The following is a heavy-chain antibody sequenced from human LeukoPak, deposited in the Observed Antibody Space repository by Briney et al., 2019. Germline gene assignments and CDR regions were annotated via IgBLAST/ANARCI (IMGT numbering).Heavy chain of an antibody. CDR1: GYTFTSYG. V-gene: IGHV1-18*01. D-gene: IGHD2-2*01. Sequence: ASVKVSCKASGYTFTSYGISWVRQAPGQGLEWMGWISAYNGNTNYAQRLQGRVTMTTDTSTSTAYMELRSLRPDDRAVYYCARGGYQLLWEYFEHWGQGTLVTVSS. CDR2: ISAYNGNT. J-gene: IGHJ1*01. CDR3: ARGGYQLLWEYFEH.